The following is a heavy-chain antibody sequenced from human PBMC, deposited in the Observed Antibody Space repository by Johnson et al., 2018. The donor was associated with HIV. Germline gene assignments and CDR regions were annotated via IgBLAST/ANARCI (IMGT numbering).Heavy chain of an antibody. D-gene: IGHD3-22*01. J-gene: IGHJ3*02. CDR2: IRYDGSNK. CDR3: AKDLYYYDSSGSVGAFDI. Sequence: QVQLVESGGGVVQTGGSLRLSCAASGFTFSSYGMHWVRQAPGKGLEWVAFIRYDGSNKYYADSVKGRFTISRDNSKNTLYLQMNSLRAEDTAVYYCAKDLYYYDSSGSVGAFDIWGQGTMVTVSS. V-gene: IGHV3-30*02. CDR1: GFTFSSYG.